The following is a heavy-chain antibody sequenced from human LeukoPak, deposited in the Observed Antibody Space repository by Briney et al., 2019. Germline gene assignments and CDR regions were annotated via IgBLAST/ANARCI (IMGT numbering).Heavy chain of an antibody. J-gene: IGHJ5*02. CDR1: GGSISSGGYY. D-gene: IGHD3-3*01. V-gene: IGHV4-31*03. CDR2: IYYSGST. CDR3: ARGEVRFLEWQRNWFDP. Sequence: SQTLSLTCTVSGGSISSGGYYWSWIRQHPGKGLEWIVYIYYSGSTYYNPSLKSRVTRSVDTSKNQFSLKLSSVTAADTAVYYCARGEVRFLEWQRNWFDPWGQGTLVTVSS.